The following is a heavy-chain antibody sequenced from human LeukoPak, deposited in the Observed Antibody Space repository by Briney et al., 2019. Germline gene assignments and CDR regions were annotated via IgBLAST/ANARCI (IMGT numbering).Heavy chain of an antibody. CDR1: GYTFTSYG. Sequence: ASVKVSCKASGYTFTSYGISWVRQAPGQGLEWMGWIIAYNGNTNYAQKLQGRVTMATDTSTSTAYLELRTLRHADTAVYYCARDLVPAAMMDYYYYGMDVWGQGTTVTVSS. D-gene: IGHD2-2*01. CDR3: ARDLVPAAMMDYYYYGMDV. CDR2: IIAYNGNT. J-gene: IGHJ6*02. V-gene: IGHV1-18*01.